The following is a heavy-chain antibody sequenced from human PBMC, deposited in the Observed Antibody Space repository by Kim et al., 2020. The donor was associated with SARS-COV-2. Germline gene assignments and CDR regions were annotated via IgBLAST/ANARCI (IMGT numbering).Heavy chain of an antibody. CDR2: MSTNGAST. Sequence: GGSLRLSCAAYGFTFTTYAMHWVRQAPGKGLEYVAAMSTNGASTFHANSVKGRFTISPDTAKNTLFLQMDSVRPEDTAVYYCACGHRSSWFDALDIWGQG. J-gene: IGHJ3*02. V-gene: IGHV3-64*01. D-gene: IGHD6-13*01. CDR3: ACGHRSSWFDALDI. CDR1: GFTFTTYA.